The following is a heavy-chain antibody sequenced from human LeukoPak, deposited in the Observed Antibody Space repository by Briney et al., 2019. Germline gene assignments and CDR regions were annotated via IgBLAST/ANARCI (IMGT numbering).Heavy chain of an antibody. CDR3: ARDIRVGPHFGYFLY. Sequence: ASVKVSCKSSGYTFTSYDINWVRQATGQGLEWMGWINTNTGNPKYAQGFAGRFVFSLDTSVSTAYLQISTLKAEDTAVYYCARDIRVGPHFGYFLYWGRGTLVTVSS. V-gene: IGHV7-4-1*02. J-gene: IGHJ1*01. D-gene: IGHD3-3*02. CDR1: GYTFTSYD. CDR2: INTNTGNP.